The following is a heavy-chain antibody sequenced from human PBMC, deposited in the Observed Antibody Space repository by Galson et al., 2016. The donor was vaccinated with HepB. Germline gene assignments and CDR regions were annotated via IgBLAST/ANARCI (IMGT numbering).Heavy chain of an antibody. V-gene: IGHV1-2*06. CDR2: INPSSGDT. D-gene: IGHD2-2*01. J-gene: IGHJ3*02. Sequence: KASGYTFTYYFMHWVRQAPGQGLEWLGRINPSSGDTKYAQKFQGRVTVSRDTSTSTAYMELSRLRADDTAVYYCVRTYCSTTRCYPDAFDIWGQGTAVTVSS. CDR3: VRTYCSTTRCYPDAFDI. CDR1: GYTFTYYF.